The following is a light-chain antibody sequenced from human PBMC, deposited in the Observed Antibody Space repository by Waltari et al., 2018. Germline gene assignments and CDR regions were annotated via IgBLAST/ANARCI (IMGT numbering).Light chain of an antibody. CDR1: SSNIGSNY. V-gene: IGLV1-51*02. J-gene: IGLJ3*02. Sequence: QSVLTQPPSVSAAPGQKVTISCSGSSSNIGSNYVSWYQQRPATAPKLPIYEDKRGHTGMPDRLACSKCGASAGQEVTWLETGEEADYDCGTWDSSLSAGGGVFGGGTKLTVL. CDR2: EDK. CDR3: GTWDSSLSAGGGV.